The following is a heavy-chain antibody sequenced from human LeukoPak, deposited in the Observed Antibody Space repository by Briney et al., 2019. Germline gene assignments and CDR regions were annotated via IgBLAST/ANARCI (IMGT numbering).Heavy chain of an antibody. D-gene: IGHD3-16*01. CDR1: GFAVSGDY. CDR2: ISHSGFI. V-gene: IGHV4-59*02. J-gene: IGHJ6*02. Sequence: GSLRLSCAASGFAVSGDYMSWVRQAPGKAPEWMGYISHSGFINYNPSLMSRITISVDTAKNQFSVKLTSVTAADTAVYFCARDREIMKPYYYGMDVWGQGTPVIVSS. CDR3: ARDREIMKPYYYGMDV.